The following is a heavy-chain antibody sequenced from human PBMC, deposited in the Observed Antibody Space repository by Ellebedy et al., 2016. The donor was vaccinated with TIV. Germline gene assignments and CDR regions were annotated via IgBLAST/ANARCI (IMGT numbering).Heavy chain of an antibody. CDR1: GFSLSDSGVG. J-gene: IGHJ4*02. V-gene: IGHV2-5*02. D-gene: IGHD3-16*01. CDR2: VYWDGDY. Sequence: SGPTLVKPTQTLTLTCSFTGFSLSDSGVGVGWIRQPPGKALEWLALVYWDGDYRYRPSLKSRLTITNDASKNQVVLTMTSMDPVDTATYYCAHSKWGNPFDYWGQGTLVTVSS. CDR3: AHSKWGNPFDY.